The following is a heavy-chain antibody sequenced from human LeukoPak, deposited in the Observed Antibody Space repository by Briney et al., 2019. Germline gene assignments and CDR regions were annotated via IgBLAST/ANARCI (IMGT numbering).Heavy chain of an antibody. CDR2: IKQDGSEK. CDR1: GFTFSSYW. D-gene: IGHD2-2*01. V-gene: IGHV3-7*01. J-gene: IGHJ4*02. CDR3: ARGSSTHGEYYFDY. Sequence: TGGSLRLSCAASGFTFSSYWMSWVRQAPGKGLEWVANIKQDGSEKYYVDSVKGRFTIPRDNAKNSLCLQMNSLRAEDTAVYYCARGSSTHGEYYFDYWGQGTLVTVSS.